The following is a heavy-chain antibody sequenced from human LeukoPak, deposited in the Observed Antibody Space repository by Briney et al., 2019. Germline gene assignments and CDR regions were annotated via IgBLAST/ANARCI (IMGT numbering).Heavy chain of an antibody. Sequence: SETLSLTCAVYGGSFSGYYWSWIRQYPGKGLEWIGYIHDTGSTNYNPSLKSRVSISVDTSKNQFSLELNSVTAADTAVYYCARCLRGYSYGPFDYWGQGTLVTVSS. CDR1: GGSFSGYY. CDR3: ARCLRGYSYGPFDY. D-gene: IGHD5-18*01. CDR2: IHDTGST. J-gene: IGHJ4*02. V-gene: IGHV4-59*01.